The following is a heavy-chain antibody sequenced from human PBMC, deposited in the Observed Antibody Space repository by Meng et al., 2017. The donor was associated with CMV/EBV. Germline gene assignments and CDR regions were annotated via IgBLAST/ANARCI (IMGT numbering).Heavy chain of an antibody. D-gene: IGHD6-19*01. Sequence: QVQLWQSGAEVKKPGASGKVSCKASGYTVTDYYIHWVRQAPGQWLEWMGWINPNDDTNYAQNFQGRVTMTRDMSINTVYMELSRLTSDDTAVYYCARSSGWSRFDYWGLGTLVTVSS. J-gene: IGHJ4*02. CDR3: ARSSGWSRFDY. V-gene: IGHV1-2*02. CDR1: GYTVTDYY. CDR2: INPNDDT.